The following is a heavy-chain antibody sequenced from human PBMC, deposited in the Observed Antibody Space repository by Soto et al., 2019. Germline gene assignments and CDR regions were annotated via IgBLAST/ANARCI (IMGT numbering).Heavy chain of an antibody. CDR2: IYNGGS. D-gene: IGHD3-3*01. J-gene: IGHJ4*02. Sequence: SETLSLTCTASGDSVSSVGFHWAWLRRPPGKGLEWIGYIYNGGSTYRPSLESRMHMSLDATRNHYSLRLTSVTAADTAVYFCARAPVGLDTISYFDYWGQGKLVTVSS. CDR1: GDSVSSVGFH. CDR3: ARAPVGLDTISYFDY. V-gene: IGHV4-30-4*01.